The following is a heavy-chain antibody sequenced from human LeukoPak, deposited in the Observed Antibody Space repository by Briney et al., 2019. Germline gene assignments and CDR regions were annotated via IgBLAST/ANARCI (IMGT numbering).Heavy chain of an antibody. J-gene: IGHJ4*02. D-gene: IGHD4-23*01. Sequence: GGSLRLSCAASGFTFSSYGMHWVRQAPGKGLEWVAFIRYDGSNKYYADSVKGRFTISRDNSKNTLYLQMNSLRAEDTAVYYCAKVPRDYGGNPYFDYWGQGTLVTVSS. CDR1: GFTFSSYG. CDR2: IRYDGSNK. CDR3: AKVPRDYGGNPYFDY. V-gene: IGHV3-30*02.